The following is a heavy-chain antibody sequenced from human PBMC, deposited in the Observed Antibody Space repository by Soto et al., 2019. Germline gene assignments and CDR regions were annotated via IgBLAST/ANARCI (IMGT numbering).Heavy chain of an antibody. D-gene: IGHD1-26*01. Sequence: ASVKVSCKASGYTFSNYGISWVRQAPGQGLEWMGRIPAYTSDTMYAQKFQGRVTMTTDTSTGTAYMELRSLRSDDTAIYYCARDPWGAGPATVDSWGQGTLVTVSS. CDR3: ARDPWGAGPATVDS. CDR2: IPAYTSDT. CDR1: GYTFSNYG. V-gene: IGHV1-18*01. J-gene: IGHJ4*02.